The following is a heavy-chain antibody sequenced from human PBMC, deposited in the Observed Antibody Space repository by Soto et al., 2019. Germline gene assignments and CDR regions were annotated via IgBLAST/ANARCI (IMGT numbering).Heavy chain of an antibody. CDR3: AREGGGARAFDY. V-gene: IGHV4-59*01. CDR2: IYYGGST. Sequence: SETLSLTCSVSGGSISSYYWSWIRQPPGKGLEWIGYIYYGGSTSYNPSLKSRVTISVGTSKNQFSLKLSSVTAADTAVYHCAREGGGARAFDYWGQGIPVTVSS. J-gene: IGHJ4*02. CDR1: GGSISSYY. D-gene: IGHD3-16*01.